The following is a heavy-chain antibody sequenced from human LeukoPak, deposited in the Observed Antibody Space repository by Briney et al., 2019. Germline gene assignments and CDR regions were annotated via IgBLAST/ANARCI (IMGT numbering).Heavy chain of an antibody. CDR3: ATYYSSEYFQH. CDR2: ISGSGVNT. Sequence: GGSLRLSCAAAGFTFSSYAMSWVRQAPGKGLAWVSAISGSGVNTFYADSVKGRFTMSRDNSKNTLYLQMNSLRAEDTAVYYCATYYSSEYFQHWGQGTLVTVSA. D-gene: IGHD3-10*01. V-gene: IGHV3-23*01. CDR1: GFTFSSYA. J-gene: IGHJ1*01.